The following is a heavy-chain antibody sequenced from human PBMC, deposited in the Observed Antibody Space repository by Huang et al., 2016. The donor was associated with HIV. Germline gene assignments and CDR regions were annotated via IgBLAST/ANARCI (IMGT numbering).Heavy chain of an antibody. CDR1: GYTFTSYG. CDR3: ARSDMRNFDWLLHY. Sequence: QVQLVQSGAEVKKPGASMNVSCKASGYTFTSYGINWVRQAPGQGPEWMGWISASNGNTNYAQKFQGRVTMTTDTSTSTAYMELRSLRSDDTAVYYCARSDMRNFDWLLHYWGQGTLVTVSS. CDR2: ISASNGNT. V-gene: IGHV1-18*04. J-gene: IGHJ4*02. D-gene: IGHD3-9*01.